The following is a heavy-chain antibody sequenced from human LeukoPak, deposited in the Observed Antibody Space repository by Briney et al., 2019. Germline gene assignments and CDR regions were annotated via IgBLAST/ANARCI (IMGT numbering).Heavy chain of an antibody. CDR1: GYTFTDYF. CDR2: IDPEDFET. Sequence: GATVKISCKASGYTFTDYFIHWVQQAPGKGLEWVGRIDPEDFETIYTETFQDRVTITADTSSDKAYMEQSRLRSEDTALYHCAALPTVMDPSRLRGPEFDIYMDVWGKGTTVIVSS. CDR3: AALPTVMDPSRLRGPEFDIYMDV. D-gene: IGHD1-14*01. V-gene: IGHV1-69-2*01. J-gene: IGHJ6*03.